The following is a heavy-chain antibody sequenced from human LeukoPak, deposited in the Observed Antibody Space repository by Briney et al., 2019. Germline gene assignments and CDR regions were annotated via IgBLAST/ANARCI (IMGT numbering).Heavy chain of an antibody. Sequence: SETLSLTCAVYGGSLSGYYWSWIRQPPGKGLEWIGEINHSGSTNYNPSLKSRVTISVDTSKNQFSLKLSSVTAADTAVYYCARGSWLHAFDIWGQGTMVTVSS. J-gene: IGHJ3*02. V-gene: IGHV4-34*01. CDR3: ARGSWLHAFDI. CDR2: INHSGST. CDR1: GGSLSGYY. D-gene: IGHD5-12*01.